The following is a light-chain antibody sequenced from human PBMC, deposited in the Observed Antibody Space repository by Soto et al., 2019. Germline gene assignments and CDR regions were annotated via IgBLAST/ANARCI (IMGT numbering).Light chain of an antibody. CDR3: SSYAGSTTPVV. CDR1: SSDVGSYNL. Sequence: QSALTQPASVSGSPGQSITISCTGTSSDVGSYNLVSWYQHHPGKAPKLMIYEGSKRPSGVSNRFSGSKSGNTASLTSSGLQAEDEADYYCSSYAGSTTPVVFGGGTKLTVL. J-gene: IGLJ2*01. CDR2: EGS. V-gene: IGLV2-23*01.